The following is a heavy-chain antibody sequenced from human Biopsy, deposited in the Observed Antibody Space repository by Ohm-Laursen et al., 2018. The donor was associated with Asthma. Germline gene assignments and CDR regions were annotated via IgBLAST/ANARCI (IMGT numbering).Heavy chain of an antibody. D-gene: IGHD3-9*01. CDR2: INAGNGNT. J-gene: IGHJ3*02. CDR1: GYTFISYA. CDR3: ARTYYDFLTGQVNDAFAM. V-gene: IGHV1-3*01. Sequence: ASVKVSCKASGYTFISYAIHWVRQAPGQRLEWMGWINAGNGNTKYSQKFQGRVTITRDTSASTAYMLLSSLRSEDTAVYYCARTYYDFLTGQVNDAFAMWGQGKMVTASS.